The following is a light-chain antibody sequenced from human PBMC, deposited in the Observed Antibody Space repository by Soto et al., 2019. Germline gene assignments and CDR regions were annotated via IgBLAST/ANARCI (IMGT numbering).Light chain of an antibody. CDR1: SSDIGAYDY. CDR2: GVS. J-gene: IGLJ2*01. V-gene: IGLV2-14*01. Sequence: QSALTQPASVSGSPGQSITISCTGTSSDIGAYDYVSWYQQHPGKAPQLIIYGVSNRPSGVSNRFSGSKSGSTASLTISGLQAEDEADYYCSSYTRSSSVVFGGGTKVTVL. CDR3: SSYTRSSSVV.